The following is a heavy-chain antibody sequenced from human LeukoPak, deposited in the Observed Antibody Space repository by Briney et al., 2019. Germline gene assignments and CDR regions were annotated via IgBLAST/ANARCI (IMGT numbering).Heavy chain of an antibody. V-gene: IGHV3-21*01. D-gene: IGHD2-21*02. Sequence: PGGSLRLSCAASGFTFNTYTMSWVRQAPGKGLEWVSSISSRSTNIYYADSVKGRFTVSRDNTKNSLYLQTDSLRAEDTAVYFCAKESGDCGADCLALNDYWGQGTLVTVSS. CDR2: ISSRSTNI. CDR1: GFTFNTYT. CDR3: AKESGDCGADCLALNDY. J-gene: IGHJ4*02.